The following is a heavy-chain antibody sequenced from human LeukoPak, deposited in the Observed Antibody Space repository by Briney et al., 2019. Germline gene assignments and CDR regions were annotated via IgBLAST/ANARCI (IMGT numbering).Heavy chain of an antibody. CDR2: IKQDGCEK. Sequence: GGSLRLSCAASGFTFSSYWMSWVRQAPGKGLEWVANIKQDGCEKYYVDSVKGRFTISRDNAKNSLYLQMNSLRAEDTAVYYCARAYDPGEAYLDYWGQGTLVTVSS. J-gene: IGHJ4*02. D-gene: IGHD5-12*01. V-gene: IGHV3-7*01. CDR3: ARAYDPGEAYLDY. CDR1: GFTFSSYW.